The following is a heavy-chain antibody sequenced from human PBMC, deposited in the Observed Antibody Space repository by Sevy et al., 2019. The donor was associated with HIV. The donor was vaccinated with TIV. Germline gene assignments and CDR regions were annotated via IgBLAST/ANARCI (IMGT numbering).Heavy chain of an antibody. Sequence: GGSLRLSCKGSGYSFTSYWIGWVHQMPGKGLEWMGIIYPGDSDTRYSPSFQGQVTISADKSISTAYLQWSSLKASDTAMYYCARITDDSSSWYYFDYWGQGTLVTVSS. J-gene: IGHJ4*02. CDR3: ARITDDSSSWYYFDY. CDR2: IYPGDSDT. V-gene: IGHV5-51*07. CDR1: GYSFTSYW. D-gene: IGHD6-13*01.